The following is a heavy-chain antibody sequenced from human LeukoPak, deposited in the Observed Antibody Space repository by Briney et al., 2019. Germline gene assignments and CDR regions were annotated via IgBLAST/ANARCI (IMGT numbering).Heavy chain of an antibody. CDR3: AAGGYCGGDCYSPVDY. CDR2: INHSGST. Sequence: PSETLSLTCAVYGGSFSGYYWSWLRQPPGKGLEWIGEINHSGSTNYNPSLKSRVTISVDTSKNQFSLKLSSVTAADTAVYYCAAGGYCGGDCYSPVDYWGQGTLVTVSS. CDR1: GGSFSGYY. D-gene: IGHD2-21*02. J-gene: IGHJ4*02. V-gene: IGHV4-34*01.